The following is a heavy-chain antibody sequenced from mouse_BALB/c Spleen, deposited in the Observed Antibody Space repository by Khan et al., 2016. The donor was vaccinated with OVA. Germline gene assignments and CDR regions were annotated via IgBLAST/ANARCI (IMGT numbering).Heavy chain of an antibody. J-gene: IGHJ3*01. CDR1: GFSLTTYG. D-gene: IGHD2-4*01. V-gene: IGHV2-2*02. CDR2: IWSGGST. CDR3: ARNYDYAEGFAY. Sequence: QVQLKESGPGLVQPSQSLSITCTVSGFSLTTYGVHWVRQSPGKGLEWLGVIWSGGSTTYNAAFISRLSISKDNSKNQVFFKMNSLQANDTAIYYCARNYDYAEGFAYWGQGTLVTVSA.